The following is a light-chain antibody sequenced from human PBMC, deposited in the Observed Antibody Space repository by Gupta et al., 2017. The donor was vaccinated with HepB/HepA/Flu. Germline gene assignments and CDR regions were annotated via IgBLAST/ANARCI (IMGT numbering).Light chain of an antibody. CDR2: EVS. CDR3: CSYAGSSTYV. Sequence: QSALTQPASASGSPVQSITISCTGTSSDVGSYNLVSWYQQHPGKAPKLMIYEVSKRPSGVSNRFSGSKSGNTASLTSAGLQAEDEADYYCCSYAGSSTYVFGTGTKVTVL. CDR1: SSDVGSYNL. V-gene: IGLV2-23*02. J-gene: IGLJ1*01.